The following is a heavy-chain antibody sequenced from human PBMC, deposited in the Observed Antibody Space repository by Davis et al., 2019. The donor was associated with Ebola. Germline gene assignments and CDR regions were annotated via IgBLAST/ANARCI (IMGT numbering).Heavy chain of an antibody. CDR2: INHSGST. V-gene: IGHV4-34*01. D-gene: IGHD3-9*01. Sequence: SETLSLTCAAYGGSFSGYYWSSIRQPPGKGLEWIGEINHSGSTNYNPSLKSRVTISVDTSKNQFSLKLSSVTAADTAVYYCARIDWLFGNWFDPWGQGTLVTVSS. J-gene: IGHJ5*02. CDR1: GGSFSGYY. CDR3: ARIDWLFGNWFDP.